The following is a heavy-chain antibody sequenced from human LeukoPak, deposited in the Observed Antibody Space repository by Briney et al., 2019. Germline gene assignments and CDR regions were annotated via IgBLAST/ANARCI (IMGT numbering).Heavy chain of an antibody. V-gene: IGHV4-4*07. CDR3: ARENRQWLAYYFDY. CDR2: IYTSGST. Sequence: SETLSLTCTVSGGSISSYYWSWIRQPAGKGLEWIGRIYTSGSTNYNPSLKSRVTMSVDTSKNQFSLKLSSVTAADTAVYYCARENRQWLAYYFDYWGQGTLVTVSS. J-gene: IGHJ4*02. CDR1: GGSISSYY. D-gene: IGHD6-19*01.